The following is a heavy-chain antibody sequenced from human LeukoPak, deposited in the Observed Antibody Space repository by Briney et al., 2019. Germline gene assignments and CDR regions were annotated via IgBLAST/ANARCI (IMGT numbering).Heavy chain of an antibody. CDR1: GFTFSSYG. J-gene: IGHJ4*02. Sequence: PGGSLRLSCAASGFTFSSYGMHWVRQAPGKGLEWVAFIRYDGSNKYYADSVKGRFTISRDNSKNTLYLQMNSLRAEDTAVYYCAKGVKVTRFLEWPDYWGQGTLVTVSS. CDR3: AKGVKVTRFLEWPDY. V-gene: IGHV3-30*02. CDR2: IRYDGSNK. D-gene: IGHD3-3*01.